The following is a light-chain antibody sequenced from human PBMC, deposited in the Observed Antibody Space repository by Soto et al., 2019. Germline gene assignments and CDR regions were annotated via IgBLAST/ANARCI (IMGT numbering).Light chain of an antibody. J-gene: IGLJ2*01. CDR1: SSNIGSNT. CDR2: SNN. CDR3: AAWDDSRSVV. Sequence: QSVLTHPPSASGTPGQRVTISCSGSSSNIGSNTVNWYQQLPGTAPKLLIYSNNQRPSGVPDRFSGSKSGTSASLAISGLQSEDEADYYCAAWDDSRSVVFGGGTKLTVL. V-gene: IGLV1-44*01.